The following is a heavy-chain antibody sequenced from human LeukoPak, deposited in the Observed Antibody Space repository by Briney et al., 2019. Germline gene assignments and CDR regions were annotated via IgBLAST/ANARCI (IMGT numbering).Heavy chain of an antibody. CDR3: AYSGSYGHLGY. CDR1: GGSISSNAYY. V-gene: IGHV4-39*01. J-gene: IGHJ4*02. Sequence: PSETLSLTCTVSGGSISSNAYYWAWIRQPPGKGLEWIGSIYSSVSTYYNPSLKSRVTISVDTSKNQFSLRLSSVTAADTALYYCAYSGSYGHLGYWGQGIPVTVSS. CDR2: IYSSVST. D-gene: IGHD1-26*01.